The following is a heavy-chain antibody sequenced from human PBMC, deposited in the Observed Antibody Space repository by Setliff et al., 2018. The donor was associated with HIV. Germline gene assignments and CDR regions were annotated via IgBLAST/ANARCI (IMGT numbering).Heavy chain of an antibody. Sequence: ASVKVSCKTSGYMFSLYGIHWLRQAPGQNLEWMGWINTETGTPTYAPGFTGRSVLSLDTSVSAAYLEISSLVAEDSALYYCAREPSGENYPDYWGQGTMVTVSS. D-gene: IGHD1-7*01. J-gene: IGHJ4*02. V-gene: IGHV7-4-1*02. CDR1: GYMFSLYG. CDR3: AREPSGENYPDY. CDR2: INTETGTP.